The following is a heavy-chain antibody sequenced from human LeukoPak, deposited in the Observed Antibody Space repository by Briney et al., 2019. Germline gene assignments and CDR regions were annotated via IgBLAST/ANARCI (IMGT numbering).Heavy chain of an antibody. CDR3: ARHRIMITFGGVIAHPEDAFDI. Sequence: SETLSLTCAVYGGSFSGYYWGWIRQPPGKGLEWIGSIYYSGSTNYNPSLKSRVTISVDTSKNQFSLKLSSVTAADTAVYYCARHRIMITFGGVIAHPEDAFDIWGQGTMVTVSS. V-gene: IGHV4-59*08. CDR2: IYYSGST. CDR1: GGSFSGYY. D-gene: IGHD3-16*02. J-gene: IGHJ3*02.